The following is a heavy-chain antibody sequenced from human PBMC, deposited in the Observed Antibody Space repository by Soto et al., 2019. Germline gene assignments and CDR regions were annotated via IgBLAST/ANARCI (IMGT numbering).Heavy chain of an antibody. Sequence: EVQLAESGGGLAQPGGSLRLSCAASGFTLSGYAMDWVRQAPGKGLEYVSGISSNGVGTYYANSVQGRFTISRDNSKNTVYRHMGSLRPVDLAVYYCARRARPDFYYMDVWGKGTTVTVAS. J-gene: IGHJ6*03. CDR2: ISSNGVGT. V-gene: IGHV3-64*01. D-gene: IGHD6-6*01. CDR1: GFTLSGYA. CDR3: ARRARPDFYYMDV.